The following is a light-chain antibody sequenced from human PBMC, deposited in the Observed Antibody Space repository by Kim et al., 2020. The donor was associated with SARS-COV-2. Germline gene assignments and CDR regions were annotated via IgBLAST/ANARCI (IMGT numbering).Light chain of an antibody. Sequence: GQSFTISCTGTSSDVGGFNYVSWYQHYPGKAPKVMIYDVNKRPSGVPDRFSGSKSGNTASLTISGLQAEDEAEYYCCSYAGSYTYVFGTGTKVTVL. CDR2: DVN. CDR1: SSDVGGFNY. CDR3: CSYAGSYTYV. J-gene: IGLJ1*01. V-gene: IGLV2-11*01.